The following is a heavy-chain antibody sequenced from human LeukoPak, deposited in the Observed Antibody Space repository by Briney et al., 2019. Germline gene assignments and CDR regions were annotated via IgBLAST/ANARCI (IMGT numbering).Heavy chain of an antibody. CDR2: INPNSGGT. CDR1: GYTFTGYY. D-gene: IGHD2-21*02. CDR3: ARGKVTSDPYYYYYHMDV. J-gene: IGHJ6*03. V-gene: IGHV1-2*02. Sequence: ASVKVSCKASGYTFTGYYMHWVRQAPGQGLEWMGWINPNSGGTNYAQKFQGRVTMTRDTSISTAYMELSRLRSDDTAVYYCARGKVTSDPYYYYYHMDVWGKGTTVTVSS.